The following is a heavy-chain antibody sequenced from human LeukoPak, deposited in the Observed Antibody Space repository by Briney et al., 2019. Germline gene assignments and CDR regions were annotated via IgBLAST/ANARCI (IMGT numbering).Heavy chain of an antibody. CDR2: LIGSSGST. D-gene: IGHD5-12*01. Sequence: GGSLRLSSAASGFTSTNYAMNWVRQAPGKGLEWVSVLIGSSGSTDYADSVKGRFTISRDISKNTLFLQMNSLRAEDTAIYYCAKGAYDYIEIAYFDSWGQGTLVTVSS. J-gene: IGHJ4*02. V-gene: IGHV3-23*01. CDR3: AKGAYDYIEIAYFDS. CDR1: GFTSTNYA.